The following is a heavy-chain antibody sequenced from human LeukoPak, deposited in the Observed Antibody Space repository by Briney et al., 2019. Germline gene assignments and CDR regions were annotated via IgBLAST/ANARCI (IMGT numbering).Heavy chain of an antibody. CDR3: ARVVGAPREYYFDY. V-gene: IGHV4-31*03. CDR2: IYYSGST. J-gene: IGHJ4*02. Sequence: SQTLSLTCTVSGGSISSGGYYWSWIRQHPGKGLEWIGYIYYSGSTYYNPSLKSRVTISVDTCKNQFSLKLSSVTAADTAGYYCARVVGAPREYYFDYWGEGTQVTVSS. D-gene: IGHD1-26*01. CDR1: GGSISSGGYY.